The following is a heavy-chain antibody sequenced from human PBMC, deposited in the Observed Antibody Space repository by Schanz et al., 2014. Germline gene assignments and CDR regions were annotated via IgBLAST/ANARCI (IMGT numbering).Heavy chain of an antibody. Sequence: EVQLVESGGGLVQPGRSLRLSCAGSGLNFRQYAIHWVRHAPGKGLEWVAGFSLDTDRIDYGDSVKGRFTISRDNAENSLYLQMSSLRAEDTAVYYCASSSYRLLSYYYAMDVWGQGTTVTVSS. CDR1: GLNFRQYA. D-gene: IGHD1-26*01. V-gene: IGHV3-9*01. CDR3: ASSSYRLLSYYYAMDV. CDR2: FSLDTDRI. J-gene: IGHJ6*02.